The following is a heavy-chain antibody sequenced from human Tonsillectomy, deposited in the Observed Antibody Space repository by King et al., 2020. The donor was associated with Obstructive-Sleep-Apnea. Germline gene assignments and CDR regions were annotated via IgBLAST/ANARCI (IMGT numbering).Heavy chain of an antibody. D-gene: IGHD4-17*01. J-gene: IGHJ5*02. CDR3: ARGGADYGDSDWFDP. CDR2: IYSGGST. V-gene: IGHV3-53*04. Sequence: QLVQSGGGLVQPGGSLRLSCAASGFTVSSNYMSWVRQAPGKGLEWVSVIYSGGSTYYEDSVKGRFTISRHNSKNTLYLQMNSLRAADTAVYYCARGGADYGDSDWFDPWGQGTLVTVSS. CDR1: GFTVSSNY.